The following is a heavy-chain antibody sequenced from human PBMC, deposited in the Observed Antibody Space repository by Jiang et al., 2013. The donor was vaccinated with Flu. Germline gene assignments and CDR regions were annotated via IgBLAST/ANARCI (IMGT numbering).Heavy chain of an antibody. CDR1: GFTFSSYG. J-gene: IGHJ3*02. CDR2: IWYDGSNK. D-gene: IGHD4-17*01. V-gene: IGHV3-33*08. CDR3: ARSEITVTRHTAFDI. Sequence: VQLLESGGGVVQPGRSLRLSCAASGFTFSSYGMHWVRQAPGKGLEWVAVIWYDGSNKYYADSVKGRFTISRDNSKNTLYLQMNSLRAEGTAVYYCARSEITVTRHTAFDIWGQGTMVTVSS.